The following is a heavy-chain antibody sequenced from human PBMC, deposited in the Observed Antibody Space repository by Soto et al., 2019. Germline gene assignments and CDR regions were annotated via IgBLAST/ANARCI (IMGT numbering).Heavy chain of an antibody. V-gene: IGHV3-30-3*01. CDR2: ISYDVSNK. J-gene: IGHJ6*02. CDR3: ASDFEGSYSSSRALYYYGMDV. CDR1: VFTFSRYA. D-gene: IGHD6-6*01. Sequence: GWPLRLSCAASVFTFSRYALHWFRQSPFKLLEWWAFISYDVSNKYYADSVKGRFTISRDNSKNTLYLQMNSLRAEDTAVYYCASDFEGSYSSSRALYYYGMDVWGQGITVTIYS.